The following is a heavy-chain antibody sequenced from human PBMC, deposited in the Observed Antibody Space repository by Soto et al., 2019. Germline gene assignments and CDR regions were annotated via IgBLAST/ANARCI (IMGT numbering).Heavy chain of an antibody. J-gene: IGHJ4*02. V-gene: IGHV3-23*01. CDR3: AKVFSPEGGNYFDH. CDR2: ISNSCSDGNT. Sequence: GGSLRLSSAASGFTFSNLTMNWVRQAPGKGLEWVSAISNSCSDGNTHYADSVKGRFTISRDNDKNTVFLEIDSLRAEDTAVYYCAKVFSPEGGNYFDHWGPGTLVTVSS. CDR1: GFTFSNLT.